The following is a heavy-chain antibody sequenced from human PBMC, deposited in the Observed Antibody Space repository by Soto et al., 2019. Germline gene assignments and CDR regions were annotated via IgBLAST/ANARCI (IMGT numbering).Heavy chain of an antibody. V-gene: IGHV4-39*07. Sequence: TSETLSLTCTVSGGSISSSSYYWGWIRQPPGKGLEWIGGIYYSGSTYYNPSLKSRVTISVDTSKNQFSLKLSSVTAADTAVYYCARSGYYYNWFDPWGQGTLVTVSS. CDR1: GGSISSSSYY. J-gene: IGHJ5*02. CDR3: ARSGYYYNWFDP. CDR2: IYYSGST. D-gene: IGHD3-22*01.